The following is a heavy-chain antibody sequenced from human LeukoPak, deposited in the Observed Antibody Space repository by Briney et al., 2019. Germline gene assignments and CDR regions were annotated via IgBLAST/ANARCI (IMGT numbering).Heavy chain of an antibody. CDR2: INWNGGST. CDR3: ARALLYCSSTSCSFHY. Sequence: TGGSLRLSCAASGYTFDDYGMSWVRQAPGKGLEWVSGINWNGGSTGYADSVKGRFTISRDNAKNSLYLQMNSLRAEDTALYYCARALLYCSSTSCSFHYWGQGTLVTVSS. CDR1: GYTFDDYG. V-gene: IGHV3-20*04. J-gene: IGHJ4*02. D-gene: IGHD2-2*01.